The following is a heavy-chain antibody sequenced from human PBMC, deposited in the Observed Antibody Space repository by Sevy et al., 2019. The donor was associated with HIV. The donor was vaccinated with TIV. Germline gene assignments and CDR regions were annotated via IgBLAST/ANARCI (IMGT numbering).Heavy chain of an antibody. D-gene: IGHD3-10*01. V-gene: IGHV3-74*01. J-gene: IGHJ4*02. CDR1: GFTFNTYW. CDR3: ARGGWGDYYYGSGVDY. Sequence: GGSLRLSYVASGFTFNTYWMHWVRQAPGKGLVWVSRINGDGSSTTYADFVKGRFTVSRDNAKNTLHLQMNSLRAEDTSVYYWARGGWGDYYYGSGVDYWGQGTLVTVSS. CDR2: INGDGSST.